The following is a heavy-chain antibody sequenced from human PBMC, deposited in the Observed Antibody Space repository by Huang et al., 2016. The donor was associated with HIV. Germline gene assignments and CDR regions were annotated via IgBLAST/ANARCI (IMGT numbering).Heavy chain of an antibody. CDR1: GYSFTSYW. V-gene: IGHV5-51*01. J-gene: IGHJ4*02. Sequence: EVQLVQSGAEVKKPGESLKISCKGFGYSFTSYWIGWVRQMPGKGLEWMVIIYPGDSDTRYSPSFRGHVTISADKSVSTAYLQWSDLKASDTAMYYCARLFDYGDTFDYWGQGTLVTVSS. CDR3: ARLFDYGDTFDY. CDR2: IYPGDSDT. D-gene: IGHD4-17*01.